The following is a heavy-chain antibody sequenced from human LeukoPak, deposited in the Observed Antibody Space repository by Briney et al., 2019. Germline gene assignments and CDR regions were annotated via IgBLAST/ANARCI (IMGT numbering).Heavy chain of an antibody. CDR3: ARDPGSSSFDY. D-gene: IGHD6-13*01. CDR2: IDQDGSVR. Sequence: GGSLRLTCVASGFTFSSFWMSWVRQAPGKGLEFVANIDQDGSVRNYVDSVKGRFIISRDNAKNSLYLQMDSLRAEDTAVYFCARDPGSSSFDYWGLGTPVTVSS. CDR1: GFTFSSFW. J-gene: IGHJ4*02. V-gene: IGHV3-7*01.